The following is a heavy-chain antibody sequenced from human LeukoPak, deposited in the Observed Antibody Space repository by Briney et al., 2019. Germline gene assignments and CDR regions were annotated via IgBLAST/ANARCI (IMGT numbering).Heavy chain of an antibody. CDR2: IYYSGST. CDR3: ARGYSYGYNYYYMDV. D-gene: IGHD5-18*01. J-gene: IGHJ6*03. Sequence: PSETLSLTCTVSGGSISSSSYYWGWIRQPPGKGLEWIGSIYYSGSTYYNPSLKSRVTISVDTSKNQSSLKLSSVTASDTAVYYCARGYSYGYNYYYMDVWGKGTTVTISS. CDR1: GGSISSSSYY. V-gene: IGHV4-39*01.